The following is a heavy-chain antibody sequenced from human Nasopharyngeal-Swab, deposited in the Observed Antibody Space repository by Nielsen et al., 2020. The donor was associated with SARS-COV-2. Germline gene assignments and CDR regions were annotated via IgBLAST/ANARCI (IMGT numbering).Heavy chain of an antibody. Sequence: SLKISCAASGFTFDDYAMHWVRQAPGKGLEWVSGISWNSGSIGYADSVKGRFTISRGNAKNSLYLQMNSLRAEDTALYYCAKLGYFDLWGRGTLVTVSS. J-gene: IGHJ2*01. CDR1: GFTFDDYA. CDR3: AKLGYFDL. CDR2: ISWNSGSI. V-gene: IGHV3-9*01.